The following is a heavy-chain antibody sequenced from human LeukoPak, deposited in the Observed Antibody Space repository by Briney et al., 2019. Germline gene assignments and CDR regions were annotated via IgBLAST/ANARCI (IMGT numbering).Heavy chain of an antibody. D-gene: IGHD5-18*01. CDR1: GFTFSSYG. CDR3: AKDLPFLGRVERAMVGDF. J-gene: IGHJ4*02. V-gene: IGHV3-30*02. Sequence: TGGSLRLSCAASGFTFSSYGMHWVRQAPGKGLEWVAFIRYDGSNTYYAGSVKGRFTISRDNSKNTLYLQMNSLRAEDTAVYYCAKDLPFLGRVERAMVGDFWGQGTLVTVSS. CDR2: IRYDGSNT.